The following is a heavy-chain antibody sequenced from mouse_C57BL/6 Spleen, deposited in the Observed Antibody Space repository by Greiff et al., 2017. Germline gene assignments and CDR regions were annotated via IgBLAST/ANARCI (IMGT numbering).Heavy chain of an antibody. V-gene: IGHV5-12*01. CDR2: ISNGGGST. Sequence: EVKLMESGGGLVQTGGSLKLSCAASGFTFSDYYMYWVRQTPEKRLEWVAYISNGGGSTYYPDTVKGRFTISRDNAKNTLYLQMSRLKSEDTAMYYCARHDLDYWGQGTTLTVSS. CDR1: GFTFSDYY. CDR3: ARHDLDY. J-gene: IGHJ2*01.